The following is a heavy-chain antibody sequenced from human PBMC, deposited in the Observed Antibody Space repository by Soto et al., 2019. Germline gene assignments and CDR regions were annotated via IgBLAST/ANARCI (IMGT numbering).Heavy chain of an antibody. D-gene: IGHD1-7*01. CDR3: VHTTTLT. CDR2: IYWDDVK. Sequence: QITLKESGPTLVKPTQTLTLTCALSGFSLSTSGMGVGWVRQPLGKALEWLALIYWDDVKHYSPSLKSRLTITKETSKNQVVLTMTSMDPVDTATYYCVHTTTLTWGQGTLVTVSS. V-gene: IGHV2-5*02. CDR1: GFSLSTSGMG. J-gene: IGHJ5*02.